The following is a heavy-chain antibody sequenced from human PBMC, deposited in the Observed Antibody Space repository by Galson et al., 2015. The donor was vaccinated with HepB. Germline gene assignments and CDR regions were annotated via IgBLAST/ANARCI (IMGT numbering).Heavy chain of an antibody. D-gene: IGHD3-16*01. Sequence: SVKVSCKASGYTFTSYGISWVRQAPGQGLEGMGWISAYNGNTNYAQKLQGRVTMTTDTSTSTAYMELRSLRSDDTAVYYCAREKAGGGIWVDPWGQGTLVTVSS. J-gene: IGHJ5*02. CDR1: GYTFTSYG. CDR2: ISAYNGNT. CDR3: AREKAGGGIWVDP. V-gene: IGHV1-18*01.